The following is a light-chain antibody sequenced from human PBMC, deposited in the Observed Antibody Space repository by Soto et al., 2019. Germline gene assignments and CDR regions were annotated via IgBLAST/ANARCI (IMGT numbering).Light chain of an antibody. V-gene: IGLV2-14*01. CDR3: RSDITRSVGV. CDR1: SSEVGGYNY. CDR2: EVS. J-gene: IGLJ1*01. Sequence: HPASLSVSPLRSITISCTRTSSEVGGYNYVSWYKQHPGKAPKLMIHEVSNRPSGVSNRFYGYKPGNTASLTISGLQAEAEDHYSCRSDITRSVGVLGTGXKV.